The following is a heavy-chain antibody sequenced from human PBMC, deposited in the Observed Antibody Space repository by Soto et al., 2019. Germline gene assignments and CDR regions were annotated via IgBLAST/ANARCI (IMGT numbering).Heavy chain of an antibody. CDR3: AKDMCSGGGCYPGVFDS. Sequence: QVQLVESGGGVVQPGRSLRLSCAASGFTSSTYGMHWVRQGPGKGLGGGAIISNDGSKKYYPDSVKGRFTISRDISKNTLYLQMNSLRAEDTAMYYCAKDMCSGGGCYPGVFDSWGQGTLVTVSS. J-gene: IGHJ4*02. CDR1: GFTSSTYG. V-gene: IGHV3-30*18. D-gene: IGHD2-15*01. CDR2: ISNDGSKK.